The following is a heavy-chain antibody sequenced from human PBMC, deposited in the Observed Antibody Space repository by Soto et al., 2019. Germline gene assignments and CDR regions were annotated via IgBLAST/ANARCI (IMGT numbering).Heavy chain of an antibody. V-gene: IGHV3-21*01. J-gene: IGHJ3*02. CDR3: ARGYHYYDSSGYDKWDAFDI. CDR2: ISSSSSYI. CDR1: GFTFSIYA. D-gene: IGHD3-22*01. Sequence: GGSLRLSCAASGFTFSIYAMSWVRQAPGKGLEWVSSISSSSSYIYYADSVKGRFTISRDNAKNSLYLQMNSLRAEDTAVYYCARGYHYYDSSGYDKWDAFDIWGQGTMVTVSS.